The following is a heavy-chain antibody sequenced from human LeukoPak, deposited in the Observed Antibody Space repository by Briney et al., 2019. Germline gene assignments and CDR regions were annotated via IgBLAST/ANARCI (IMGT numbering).Heavy chain of an antibody. CDR2: IYYSGST. CDR1: GGSISSGGYS. CDR3: ARERTHGGIDY. J-gene: IGHJ4*02. D-gene: IGHD4-23*01. V-gene: IGHV4-61*08. Sequence: PSQTLSLTCAVSGGSISSGGYSWSWIRQPPGKGLEWIGYIYYSGSTNYNPSLKSRVTISVDTSKNQFSLKLSSVTAADTAVYYCARERTHGGIDYWGQGTLVTVSS.